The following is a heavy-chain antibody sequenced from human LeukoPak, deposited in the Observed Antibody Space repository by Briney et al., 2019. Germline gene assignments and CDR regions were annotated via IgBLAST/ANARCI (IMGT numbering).Heavy chain of an antibody. CDR2: ISGSGGST. Sequence: GGSLRLSCAASGFTFSSYAMSWVRQAPGKGLEWVSAISGSGGSTYYADSVKGRFTISRDNSKNTLYLQMNSLRAEDTAVYYCAKEYGDYEAFDYYYYMDVWGKGTTVTVSS. J-gene: IGHJ6*03. CDR3: AKEYGDYEAFDYYYYMDV. CDR1: GFTFSSYA. D-gene: IGHD4-17*01. V-gene: IGHV3-23*01.